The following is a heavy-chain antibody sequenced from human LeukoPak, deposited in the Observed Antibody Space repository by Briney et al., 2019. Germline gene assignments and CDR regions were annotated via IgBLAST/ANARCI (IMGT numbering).Heavy chain of an antibody. D-gene: IGHD4-23*01. Sequence: PSETLSLTCTVSGGSISSGGSYWSWIRQPPGKGLEWIGYIYHSGSTYYNPSLKSRVTISVDRSKNQFSLKLSSVTAADTAVYYCARVAPYGGNSFVDYWGQGTLVTVSS. CDR1: GGSISSGGSY. CDR3: ARVAPYGGNSFVDY. CDR2: IYHSGST. V-gene: IGHV4-30-2*01. J-gene: IGHJ4*02.